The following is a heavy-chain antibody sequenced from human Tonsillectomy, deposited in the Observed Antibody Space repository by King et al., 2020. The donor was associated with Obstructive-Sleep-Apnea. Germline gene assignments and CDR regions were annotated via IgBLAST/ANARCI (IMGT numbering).Heavy chain of an antibody. CDR3: ARDRGYIPDY. V-gene: IGHV3-74*01. Sequence: GQLVESGGGLVQPGGSLRLSCASSGFTFSNSWMHWVRQAPGKGLVWVSHINSVESRTNYADSVKGRFTIYSDNAKNTVYLQMNSLRAEDTAVYYCARDRGYIPDYWGQGTLVTVSS. D-gene: IGHD2-2*02. J-gene: IGHJ4*02. CDR1: GFTFSNSW. CDR2: INSVESRT.